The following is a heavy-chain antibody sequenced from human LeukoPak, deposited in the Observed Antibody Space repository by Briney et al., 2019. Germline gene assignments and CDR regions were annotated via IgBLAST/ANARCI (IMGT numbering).Heavy chain of an antibody. CDR1: GYTFTTYN. D-gene: IGHD3-22*01. J-gene: IGHJ4*02. CDR3: ARSLANYYDSSGYYYFDY. CDR2: ISGYNGNT. Sequence: GASVKVSCKASGYTFTTYNINWVRQAPGQGLEWMGWISGYNGNTNYAQKLQGRVTMTTDKSTSTAYMELSSLRSEDTAVYYCARSLANYYDSSGYYYFDYWGQGTLVTVSS. V-gene: IGHV1-18*01.